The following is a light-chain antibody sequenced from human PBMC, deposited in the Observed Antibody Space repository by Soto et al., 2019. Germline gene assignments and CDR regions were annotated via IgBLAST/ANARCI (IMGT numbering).Light chain of an antibody. CDR1: QGIRNN. Sequence: DIHMTQSLSSLLSSVGSRFTITCRASQGIRNNLGWYQQKPGKDTKRLIYGTYNLQYGAKSRFSGSGSGTEFTLTITSLQPEDFATYYCLQPDTYHRPLGQGNQVDLK. V-gene: IGKV1-17*01. CDR2: GTY. J-gene: IGKJ1*01. CDR3: LQPDTYHRP.